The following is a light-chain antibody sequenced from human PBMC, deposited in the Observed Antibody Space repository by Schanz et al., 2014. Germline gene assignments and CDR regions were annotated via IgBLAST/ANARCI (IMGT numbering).Light chain of an antibody. CDR2: EVS. CDR1: SSDVGGYNY. Sequence: QSALTQPPSASGSPGQSVTFSCTGTSSDVGGYNYVSWYQQHPGKAPKLMIYEVSKRPSGVPDRFSGSKSGNTASLTVSGLQAEDEADYYCCSYAGRSLIFGGGTKLTVL. CDR3: CSYAGRSLI. V-gene: IGLV2-8*01. J-gene: IGLJ2*01.